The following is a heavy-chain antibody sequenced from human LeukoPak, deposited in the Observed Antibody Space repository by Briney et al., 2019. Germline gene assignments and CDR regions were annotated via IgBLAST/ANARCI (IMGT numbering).Heavy chain of an antibody. J-gene: IGHJ6*02. D-gene: IGHD2-2*01. CDR1: GGSMSSYY. CDR2: VYYSGST. V-gene: IGHV4-59*08. Sequence: SDTLSLTCTVSGGSMSSYYWSWIRQPPGKGVEWIGYVYYSGSTNYNPSLKSRVTISVDTSNNQFSLKLSSVTAADTAVYYCARLPAVRVKTNYYYYYGMDVWGQETTVTVSS. CDR3: ARLPAVRVKTNYYYYYGMDV.